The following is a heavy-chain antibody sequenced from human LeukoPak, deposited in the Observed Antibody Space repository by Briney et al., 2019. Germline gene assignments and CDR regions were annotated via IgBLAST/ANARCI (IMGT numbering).Heavy chain of an antibody. V-gene: IGHV4-59*08. J-gene: IGHJ6*03. Sequence: SEPLSLTCTVSAGSMSGYYWSWTRQPPGKELEWIGYIHYSGATSYNPSLRSRLTISIDTSKNHFSLRLSSVTAADTAEYFCSRGGWSMDLWGKGTTVTVSS. CDR3: SRGGWSMDL. CDR2: IHYSGAT. CDR1: AGSMSGYY. D-gene: IGHD5-12*01.